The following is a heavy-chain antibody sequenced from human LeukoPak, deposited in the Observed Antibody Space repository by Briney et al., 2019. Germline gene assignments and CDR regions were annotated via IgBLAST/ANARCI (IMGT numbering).Heavy chain of an antibody. CDR2: IYYSGST. V-gene: IGHV4-39*01. J-gene: IGHJ4*02. Sequence: SETLSPTCTVSSGSISSSSYYWGWIRQPPGKGLEWIGSIYYSGSTYYNPSLKSRVTISVDTSKNQFSLKLSSVTAADTAVYYCARHSPGYYFDYWGQGTLVTVSS. CDR1: SGSISSSSYY. D-gene: IGHD3-22*01. CDR3: ARHSPGYYFDY.